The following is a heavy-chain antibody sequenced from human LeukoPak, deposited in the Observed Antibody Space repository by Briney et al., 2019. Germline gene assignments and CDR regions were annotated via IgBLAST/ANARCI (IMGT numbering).Heavy chain of an antibody. J-gene: IGHJ4*02. CDR2: ISAYNGNT. V-gene: IGHV1-18*01. D-gene: IGHD2-15*01. CDR3: AREYCSGGSCYEYYFDY. Sequence: GASVKVSCKASGYTFTSYGISWVRQAPGQGLEWMGGISAYNGNTNYAQKLQGKVTMTTDTSTTTAYLELRSLSSDDTAVYYCAREYCSGGSCYEYYFDYWGQGTLVTVSS. CDR1: GYTFTSYG.